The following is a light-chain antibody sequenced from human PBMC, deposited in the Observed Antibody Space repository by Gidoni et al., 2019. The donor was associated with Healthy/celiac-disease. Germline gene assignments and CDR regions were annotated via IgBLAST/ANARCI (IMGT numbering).Light chain of an antibody. V-gene: IGLV2-14*01. CDR1: SSDFGGYNY. Sequence: QSPLTQPASVSGSPGQSITISCPGTSSDFGGYNYVSWYQQHPGKAPKLMIYEVSNRPSGVSNRFSGSKSGNTASLTISGLQAEDEADYYCSSYTSSSTLFVFGTGTKVTVL. J-gene: IGLJ1*01. CDR2: EVS. CDR3: SSYTSSSTLFV.